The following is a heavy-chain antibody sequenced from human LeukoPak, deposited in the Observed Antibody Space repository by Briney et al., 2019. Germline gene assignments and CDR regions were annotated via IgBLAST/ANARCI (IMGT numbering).Heavy chain of an antibody. CDR2: IIPIVGVP. V-gene: IGHV1-69*10. D-gene: IGHD3-22*01. CDR3: ARDQRYYFDSSGSSFDY. Sequence: GASVNASCKASGGAFSSYAINWVRQVSGQGLEWMGWIIPIVGVPNNAQKCQGRVTITADKSTSTAYMELSSLRSEDTAVYYCARDQRYYFDSSGSSFDYWGQGTLVTVSS. CDR1: GGAFSSYA. J-gene: IGHJ4*02.